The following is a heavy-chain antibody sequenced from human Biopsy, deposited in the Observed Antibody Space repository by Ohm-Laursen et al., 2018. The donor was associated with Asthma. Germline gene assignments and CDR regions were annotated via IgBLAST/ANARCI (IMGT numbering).Heavy chain of an antibody. CDR3: ARAVSSSSYWYFDL. D-gene: IGHD6-6*01. J-gene: IGHJ2*01. V-gene: IGHV4-39*02. CDR1: GDAMSTSGSY. Sequence: SETLSLTCIVSGDAMSTSGSYWGWIRQSPGKGLEWIGGIYYSGRTYHKPSLESRVTISDNTSKNHFSLKVPSGTAADTAVYYCARAVSSSSYWYFDLWGRGDLVTVSS. CDR2: IYYSGRT.